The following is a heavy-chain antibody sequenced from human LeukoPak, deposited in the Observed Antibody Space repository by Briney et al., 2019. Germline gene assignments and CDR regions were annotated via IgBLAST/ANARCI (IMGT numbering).Heavy chain of an antibody. Sequence: GGSLRLSCAASGFTFSDYYMSWIRQAPGKGLEWVSYISSGGSTIYYADSVKGRFTISRDNAKNSLYLQMNSLRAEDTAVYYCASTYDSSGYYYALTPDQPEYFQHWGQGTLVTVSS. CDR3: ASTYDSSGYYYALTPDQPEYFQH. V-gene: IGHV3-11*01. CDR2: ISSGGSTI. J-gene: IGHJ1*01. D-gene: IGHD3-22*01. CDR1: GFTFSDYY.